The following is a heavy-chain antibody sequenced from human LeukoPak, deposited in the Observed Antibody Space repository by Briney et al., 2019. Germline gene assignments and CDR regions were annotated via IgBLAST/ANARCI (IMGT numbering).Heavy chain of an antibody. D-gene: IGHD6-13*01. CDR3: ARDGSARDSSKWYPFFDY. V-gene: IGHV3-30-3*01. J-gene: IGHJ4*02. Sequence: GRSLRLSCATSGFSLTTYTMHWVRQAPGKGLEWVAVISKDGSIKYYADSVRGRFNISRDNSKNTLYLQMNSLRAEDTAVYYCARDGSARDSSKWYPFFDYWGQGTLVTVSS. CDR2: ISKDGSIK. CDR1: GFSLTTYT.